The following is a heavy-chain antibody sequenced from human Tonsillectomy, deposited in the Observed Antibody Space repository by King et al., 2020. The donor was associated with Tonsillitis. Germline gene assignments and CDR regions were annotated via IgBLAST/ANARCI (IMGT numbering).Heavy chain of an antibody. CDR3: GRLAFGDTPLGWFDP. CDR2: INPNSGGT. D-gene: IGHD3-3*02. Sequence: VQLVESGAEVKEPGASVKVSCKASGYTFTGYYVHWVRQAPGQGLEWMGWINPNSGGTNFAQKFQGRVTMTRDTSSSTAYMELSRLRSDDTAVYYCGRLAFGDTPLGWFDPWGPGTLVTLSS. CDR1: GYTFTGYY. V-gene: IGHV1-2*02. J-gene: IGHJ5*02.